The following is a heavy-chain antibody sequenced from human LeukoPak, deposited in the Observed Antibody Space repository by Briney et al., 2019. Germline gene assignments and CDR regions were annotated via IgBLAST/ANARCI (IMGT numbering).Heavy chain of an antibody. CDR2: IYYSGST. J-gene: IGHJ4*02. V-gene: IGHV4-39*01. D-gene: IGHD2-8*01. Sequence: TSETLSLTCTVSGGSISISSYYWGWIRQPPGKGLEWIGSIYYSGSTYYNPSLKSRVTISVDTSKNRFSLKLSSVTAADTAVYYCARQVRPCTNDVCCRTFFDFWGQGTLVTVSS. CDR1: GGSISISSYY. CDR3: ARQVRPCTNDVCCRTFFDF.